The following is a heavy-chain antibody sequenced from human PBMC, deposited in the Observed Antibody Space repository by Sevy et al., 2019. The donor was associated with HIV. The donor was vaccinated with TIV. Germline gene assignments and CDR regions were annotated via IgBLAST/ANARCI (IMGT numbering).Heavy chain of an antibody. CDR2: LSRHSGTI. Sequence: GGSLRLSCAASGFTFDDYAMHWVRQAPGKGLEWVSGLSRHSGTIGQADSVRGRFTSSRDNARNSLYLKMNSLGAEDTDYSYCVKDRDDGDGGYGLFDFWGQGTLVTVSS. V-gene: IGHV3-9*01. J-gene: IGHJ4*02. CDR1: GFTFDDYA. CDR3: VKDRDDGDGGYGLFDF. D-gene: IGHD5-12*01.